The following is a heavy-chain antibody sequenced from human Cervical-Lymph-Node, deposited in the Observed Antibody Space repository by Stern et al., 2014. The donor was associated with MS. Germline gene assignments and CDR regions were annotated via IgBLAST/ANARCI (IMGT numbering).Heavy chain of an antibody. CDR1: GFTVSRDY. V-gene: IGHV3-53*01. Sequence: VQLVQSGGGVIQPGGSLRLSCTASGFTVSRDYMTWVRQAPGKGLEWVALITNVGSTFYTDSVKGRFTISRDDSKNTVYLHTTSLRAEDTAMYYCARDTSSPERSDWWGQGTLVTVSS. J-gene: IGHJ4*02. D-gene: IGHD1-1*01. CDR2: ITNVGST. CDR3: ARDTSSPERSDW.